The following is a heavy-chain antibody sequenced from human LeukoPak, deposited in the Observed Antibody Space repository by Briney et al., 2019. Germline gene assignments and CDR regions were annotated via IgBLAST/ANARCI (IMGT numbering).Heavy chain of an antibody. CDR1: GGTFSSYA. CDR2: IIPIFGTA. J-gene: IGHJ4*02. CDR3: ATVKTNYGSGSYPAYFDY. Sequence: AASVKVSCKASGGTFSSYAISWVRQAPGQGLEWMGGIIPIFGTANYAQKFQGRVTITTDESTSTAYMELSSLRSEDTAVYCCATVKTNYGSGSYPAYFDYWGQGTLVTVSS. V-gene: IGHV1-69*05. D-gene: IGHD3-10*01.